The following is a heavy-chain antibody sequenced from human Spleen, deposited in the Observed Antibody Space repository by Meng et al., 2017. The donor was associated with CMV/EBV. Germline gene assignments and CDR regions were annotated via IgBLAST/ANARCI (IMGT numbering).Heavy chain of an antibody. Sequence: QGHLQQWGAGLLKPSETLSLTCAVYGGSFSGYYWSWIRQPPGKGLEWIGEINHSGSTNYNPSLKSRVTISVDTSKNQFSLKLSSVTAADTAVYYCARGGGEWLRDYWGQGTLVTVSS. CDR3: ARGGGEWLRDY. CDR1: GGSFSGYY. D-gene: IGHD5-12*01. V-gene: IGHV4-34*01. CDR2: INHSGST. J-gene: IGHJ4*02.